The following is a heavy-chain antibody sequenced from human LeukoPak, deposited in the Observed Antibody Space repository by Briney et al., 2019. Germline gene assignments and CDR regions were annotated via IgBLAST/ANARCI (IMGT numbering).Heavy chain of an antibody. CDR2: IYWNDDQ. J-gene: IGHJ1*01. D-gene: IGHD2-2*01. CDR3: AHGTVYGVPAALAEYFHH. CDR1: GFSLSTSGVG. V-gene: IGHV2-5*01. Sequence: ESGPTLVNPTQTLTLTCNFSGFSLSTSGVGVGWIRQPPGKALEWLALIYWNDDQRYSPSLESRLTITKNTSKNQVVLTMTNMDPVDTATYYCAHGTVYGVPAALAEYFHHWGQGTLVTVSS.